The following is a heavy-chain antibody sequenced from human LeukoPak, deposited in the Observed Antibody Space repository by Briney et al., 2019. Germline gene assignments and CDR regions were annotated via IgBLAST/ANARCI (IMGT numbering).Heavy chain of an antibody. CDR1: GASISTSSYY. J-gene: IGHJ4*02. CDR2: IYASGST. CDR3: ARELRFLDLYFDY. V-gene: IGHV4-61*02. Sequence: TLSLTCTVSGASISTSSYYWSWIRQPAGKGLEWIGRIYASGSTNYNPSLKSRVTISVDTSKNQFSLKLSSMTAADTAVYYCARELRFLDLYFDYWGPGTLVTVSS. D-gene: IGHD3-3*01.